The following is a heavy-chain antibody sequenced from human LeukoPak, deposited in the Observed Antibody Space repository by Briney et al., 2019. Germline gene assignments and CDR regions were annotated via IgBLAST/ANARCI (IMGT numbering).Heavy chain of an antibody. Sequence: SETLSLTCAVYGGSFSGYYWSWIRQPPGKGLEWIGEINHSGSTNYNPSLKSRVTISVDTSKNQFSLKLSSVTAADTAVYYCASGYYYDSSVDYWGQGTLVTVPS. J-gene: IGHJ4*02. CDR3: ASGYYYDSSVDY. CDR1: GGSFSGYY. D-gene: IGHD3-22*01. V-gene: IGHV4-34*01. CDR2: INHSGST.